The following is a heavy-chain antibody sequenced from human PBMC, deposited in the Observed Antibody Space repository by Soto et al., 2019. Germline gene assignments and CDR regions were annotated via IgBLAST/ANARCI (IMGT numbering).Heavy chain of an antibody. Sequence: QVQLVESGGDLVKVGGSLRLSCAAAGFTFSDYGLSWIRQAPEKGLEWVAYISTRSSIIYYADSVKGRFTISRDEAKRSLYLQMNSLRAEDTATYYCARLVEHGSGWNEHWGQGTLVTVSS. D-gene: IGHD6-19*01. CDR2: ISTRSSII. CDR1: GFTFSDYG. V-gene: IGHV3-11*01. J-gene: IGHJ4*02. CDR3: ARLVEHGSGWNEH.